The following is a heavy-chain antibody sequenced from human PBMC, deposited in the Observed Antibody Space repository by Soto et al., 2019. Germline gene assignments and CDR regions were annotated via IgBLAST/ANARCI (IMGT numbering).Heavy chain of an antibody. CDR3: ARLRRDWGDAFDL. CDR1: GGSFGSSA. Sequence: QVQLVQSGADVKKPGSSVKVSCKTSGGSFGSSAISWVRQAPAQGLEWMGEIIPVFDKANYAQNFQGRLTITAGELPGTVFMELGSLRSEDTAVYFCARLRRDWGDAFDLWGLGTFVTVSS. V-gene: IGHV1-69*01. CDR2: IIPVFDKA. J-gene: IGHJ3*01. D-gene: IGHD3-16*01.